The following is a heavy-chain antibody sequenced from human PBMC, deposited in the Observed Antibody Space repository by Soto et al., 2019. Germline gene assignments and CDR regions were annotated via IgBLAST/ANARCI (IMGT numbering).Heavy chain of an antibody. CDR2: ISNNGAHT. D-gene: IGHD6-13*01. Sequence: PGGSLRLSCAASGFTFSNYEMHWVRQAPRKELEYVSGISNNGAHTDYAKSVKGRFTISRDNSENTLYLQMGSLRAEDMALYYCARRGYGSRWPNVYMDVWGKGTTVTVSS. V-gene: IGHV3-64*01. CDR1: GFTFSNYE. J-gene: IGHJ6*03. CDR3: ARRGYGSRWPNVYMDV.